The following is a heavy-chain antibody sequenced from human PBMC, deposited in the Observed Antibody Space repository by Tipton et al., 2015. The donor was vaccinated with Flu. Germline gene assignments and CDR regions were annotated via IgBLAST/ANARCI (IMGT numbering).Heavy chain of an antibody. J-gene: IGHJ5*02. V-gene: IGHV4-38-2*01. CDR2: IHRTGST. D-gene: IGHD4-11*01. CDR1: GDSIGSHYY. Sequence: TLSLTCSVSGDSIGSHYYWGWIRQPPGKGLEWIGNIHRTGSTYLNPSLTGRVTISVDTSKNQFSLRLTSVTAADTAVYYCVRRDYSNYVSEPKNWFDPWGQGTLVTVSS. CDR3: VRRDYSNYVSEPKNWFDP.